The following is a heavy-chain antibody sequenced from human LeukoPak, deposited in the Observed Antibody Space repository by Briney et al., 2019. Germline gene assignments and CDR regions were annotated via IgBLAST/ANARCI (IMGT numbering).Heavy chain of an antibody. Sequence: SETLSLTCAVYGGSFSGYYWGWIRQPPGKGLEWIGEINHSGSTYYNPSLKSRVTISVDRSKNQFSLKLSSVTAADTAVYYCASRDDLDAFDIWGQGTMVTVSS. V-gene: IGHV4-34*01. CDR1: GGSFSGYY. CDR2: INHSGST. D-gene: IGHD5-24*01. CDR3: ASRDDLDAFDI. J-gene: IGHJ3*02.